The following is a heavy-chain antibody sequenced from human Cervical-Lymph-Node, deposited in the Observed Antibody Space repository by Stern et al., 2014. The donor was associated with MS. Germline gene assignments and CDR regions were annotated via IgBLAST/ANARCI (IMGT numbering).Heavy chain of an antibody. CDR1: GFIFSGHA. D-gene: IGHD2-2*01. CDR2: IWNAGSNK. CDR3: ARDLHCSSPTCYVPFYYYGLDI. J-gene: IGHJ6*02. V-gene: IGHV3-33*01. Sequence: VQLVQSGGGVVQPGRSLRLSCAASGFIFSGHALHWVRQAPGKGLEWVAVIWNAGSNKNYADSVKGRFTISRDNSKNTLYLQMNSLRADDTAVYYCARDLHCSSPTCYVPFYYYGLDIWGQGTTVIVSS.